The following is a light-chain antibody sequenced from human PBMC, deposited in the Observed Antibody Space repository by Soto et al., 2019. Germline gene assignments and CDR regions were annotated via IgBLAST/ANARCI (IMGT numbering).Light chain of an antibody. CDR2: GAS. J-gene: IGKJ1*01. V-gene: IGKV3-15*01. CDR1: QSVSSN. Sequence: EIVMTQSPATLSVSPGERATLSCRASQSVSSNLAWYQQKPGQAPRLLIYGASTRATGVPARFSGSGSGTEFTLTISSLQSEDFAVYYCQQYYEWPPTFGQGTTVEI. CDR3: QQYYEWPPT.